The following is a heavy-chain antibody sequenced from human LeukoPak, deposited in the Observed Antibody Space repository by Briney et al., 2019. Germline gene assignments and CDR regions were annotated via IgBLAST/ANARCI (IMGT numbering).Heavy chain of an antibody. V-gene: IGHV1-69*06. Sequence: SVTVSCKASGGTFSSYAISWVRQAPGQGLEWMGGIIPIFGTANYAQKFQGRVTITADKSTSTAYMELSSLRSEDTAVYYCARGAQLVYYYYMDVWGKGTTATVSS. J-gene: IGHJ6*03. D-gene: IGHD6-6*01. CDR2: IIPIFGTA. CDR3: ARGAQLVYYYYMDV. CDR1: GGTFSSYA.